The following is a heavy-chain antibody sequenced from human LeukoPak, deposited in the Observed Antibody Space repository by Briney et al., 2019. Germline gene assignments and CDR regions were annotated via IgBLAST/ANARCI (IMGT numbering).Heavy chain of an antibody. D-gene: IGHD6-19*01. CDR2: INHSGST. J-gene: IGHJ4*02. CDR1: GGSFSGYY. V-gene: IGHV4-34*01. CDR3: ARGDQWLSPDY. Sequence: SETLSLTCAVYGGSFSGYYWSWIRQPPGKGLEWIGEINHSGSTNYNPSLKSRVTISVDTSKNQFSLKLSSVTAADTAVYYCARGDQWLSPDYWGQGTLVTVSS.